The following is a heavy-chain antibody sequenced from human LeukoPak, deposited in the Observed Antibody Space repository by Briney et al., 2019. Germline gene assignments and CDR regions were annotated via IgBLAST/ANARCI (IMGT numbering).Heavy chain of an antibody. J-gene: IGHJ4*02. CDR2: ISWNSGSI. D-gene: IGHD3-22*01. CDR3: ARHVVAVGFDY. Sequence: GGSLRLSCAASGFTFDDYAMHWVRQAPGKGLEWVSGISWNSGSIGYADSVKGRFTISRDNAKNSLYLQMNSLRAEDTAAYYCARHVVAVGFDYWGQGTLVTVSS. V-gene: IGHV3-9*01. CDR1: GFTFDDYA.